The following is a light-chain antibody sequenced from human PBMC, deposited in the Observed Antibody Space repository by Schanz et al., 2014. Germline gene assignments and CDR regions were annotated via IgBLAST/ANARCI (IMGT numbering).Light chain of an antibody. CDR1: SSDVGSYNR. CDR3: CSYAGSYTLGV. V-gene: IGLV2-18*02. CDR2: EVN. J-gene: IGLJ3*02. Sequence: QSALTQPPSVSGSPGQSVTISCTGTSSDVGSYNRVSWFQQPPGTAPKLMIYEVNNRPSGVPDRFSGSKSGNTASLTISGLQAEDEADYYCCSYAGSYTLGVFGGGTKLTVL.